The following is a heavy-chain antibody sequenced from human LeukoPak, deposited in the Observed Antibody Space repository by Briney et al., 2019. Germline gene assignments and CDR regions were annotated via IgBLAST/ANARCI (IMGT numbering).Heavy chain of an antibody. CDR1: VYTFTRYY. J-gene: IGHJ3*02. CDR3: AREGRYCSGGSCYSFAFDI. V-gene: IGHV1-2*06. CDR2: INPNNDGT. D-gene: IGHD2-15*01. Sequence: ASVKVSCKASVYTFTRYYMHWVRQAPGQGREWMGRINPNNDGTNNAQKVQARVTMTRDTSISTAYMELSRLRSDDTAVYYCAREGRYCSGGSCYSFAFDIWGQGTMVTVSS.